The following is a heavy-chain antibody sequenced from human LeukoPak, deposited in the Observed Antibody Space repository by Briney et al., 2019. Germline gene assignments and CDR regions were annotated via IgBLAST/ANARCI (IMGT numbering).Heavy chain of an antibody. V-gene: IGHV3-33*01. D-gene: IGHD1-26*01. J-gene: IGHJ4*02. Sequence: GGSLRLSCAASGFTFSSYGMHWVRQAPGKGLEWVAVIWYDGSNKYCADSVKGRFTISRDNSKNTLYLQMNSLRAEDTAVYYCARGREWELRASLDYWGQGTLVTVSS. CDR3: ARGREWELRASLDY. CDR1: GFTFSSYG. CDR2: IWYDGSNK.